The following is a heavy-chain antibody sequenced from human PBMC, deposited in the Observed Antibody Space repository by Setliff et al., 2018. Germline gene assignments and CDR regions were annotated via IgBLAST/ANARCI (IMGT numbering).Heavy chain of an antibody. CDR3: VRVAREYSSNWYGYYYYYYMDV. Sequence: GASVKVSCKASGATFSSHGISWVRQAPGQGLEWMGGTIPMFGTTEYAQKFQGRLTIITDESTNTAFMQLSSLRSDDTAVYYCVRVAREYSSNWYGYYYYYYMDVWGKGTTVTVSS. J-gene: IGHJ6*03. CDR1: GATFSSHG. D-gene: IGHD6-13*01. CDR2: TIPMFGTT. V-gene: IGHV1-69*05.